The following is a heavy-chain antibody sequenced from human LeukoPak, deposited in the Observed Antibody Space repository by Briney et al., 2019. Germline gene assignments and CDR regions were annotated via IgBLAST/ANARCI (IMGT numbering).Heavy chain of an antibody. CDR1: GFTFSSYW. CDR2: IKQDGSEK. CDR3: AKDRYQLLCLDY. V-gene: IGHV3-7*03. Sequence: GGSLRLSCAASGFTFSSYWMSWVRQAPGKGLEWVANIKQDGSEKYYVDSVKGRFTISRDNAKNTLYLQMNSLRAEDTAVYYCAKDRYQLLCLDYWGQGTLVTVSS. D-gene: IGHD2-2*01. J-gene: IGHJ4*02.